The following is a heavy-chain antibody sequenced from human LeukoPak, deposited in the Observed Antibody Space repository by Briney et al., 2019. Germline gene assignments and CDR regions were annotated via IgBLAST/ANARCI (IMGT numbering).Heavy chain of an antibody. J-gene: IGHJ5*02. CDR2: ISWNSGSI. D-gene: IGHD1-14*01. CDR1: GFTFDDYA. V-gene: IGHV3-9*01. CDR3: ARDNNRKDDS. Sequence: QPGRSLRLSCAASGFTFDDYAMHWVRQAPGKGLEWVSGISWNSGSIGYADSVKGRFTISRDNAKNSLYLQMNNLRAEDTAVYYCARDNNRKDDSWGQGTLVTVSS.